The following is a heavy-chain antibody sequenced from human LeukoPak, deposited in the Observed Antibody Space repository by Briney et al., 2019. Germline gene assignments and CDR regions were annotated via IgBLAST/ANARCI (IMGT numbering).Heavy chain of an antibody. V-gene: IGHV3-21*01. CDR2: ISNNSNNI. J-gene: IGHJ4*02. CDR1: GFTFTNYT. CDR3: ARGLNRFSSSWYRLAY. D-gene: IGHD6-13*01. Sequence: GGSLRLSCVASGFTFTNYTMNWVRQAPGKGLEWVSSISNNSNNIHYVGSLKGRFTVSRDNAKNSLYLQMNSLRVEDTAVYYCARGLNRFSSSWYRLAYWGQGTLVTVSS.